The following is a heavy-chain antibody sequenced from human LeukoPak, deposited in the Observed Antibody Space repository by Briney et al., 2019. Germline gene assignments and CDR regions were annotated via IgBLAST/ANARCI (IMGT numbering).Heavy chain of an antibody. CDR2: ISGSGANT. CDR1: GFTFSTYA. V-gene: IGHV3-23*01. Sequence: PGGSLRLSCAASGFTFSTYAMSWVRQAPGKGLEWVSTISGSGANTYYADSVRGRFTISRDNSKNTLYLHMNSLRAEDTAVYYCAKDYYRAGEMATFDYWGQGTLVTVSS. D-gene: IGHD5-24*01. J-gene: IGHJ4*02. CDR3: AKDYYRAGEMATFDY.